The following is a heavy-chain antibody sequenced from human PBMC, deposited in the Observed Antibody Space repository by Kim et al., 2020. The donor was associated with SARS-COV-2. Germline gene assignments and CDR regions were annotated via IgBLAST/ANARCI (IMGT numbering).Heavy chain of an antibody. CDR3: ARRGGSGRSHDY. D-gene: IGHD3-10*01. J-gene: IGHJ4*02. V-gene: IGHV4-39*01. Sequence: YNNPSLKGRVTVSVDTAKNQFSLILNSVTAADTAVYYCARRGGSGRSHDYWGQGTLVIVSS.